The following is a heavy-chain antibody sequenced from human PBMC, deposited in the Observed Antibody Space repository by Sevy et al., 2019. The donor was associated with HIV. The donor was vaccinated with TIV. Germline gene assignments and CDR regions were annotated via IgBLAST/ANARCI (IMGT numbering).Heavy chain of an antibody. J-gene: IGHJ3*02. CDR2: ISAYNDNT. CDR3: ARGYYDFWSGYYRRDAFDI. CDR1: GYTFTSYG. Sequence: ASVKVSCTASGYTFTSYGISWVRQAPGQGLEWMGWISAYNDNTNYAQKLQGRVTLTKDTSTSTAYMELRSLRSDDAAVYYCARGYYDFWSGYYRRDAFDIWGQGTMVTVSS. D-gene: IGHD3-3*01. V-gene: IGHV1-18*01.